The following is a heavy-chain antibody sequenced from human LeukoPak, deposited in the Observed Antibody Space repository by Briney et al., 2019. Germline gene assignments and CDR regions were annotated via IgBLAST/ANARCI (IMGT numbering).Heavy chain of an antibody. J-gene: IGHJ4*02. Sequence: GGSLRLSCAASGFTFSAYGLHWVRQAPGKGLEWVANIKQDGSEKYYVDSVKGRFTISRDNAKNSLYLQMNSLRAEDTAVYYCARDRRAVARFGDYFDYWGQGTLVTVSS. CDR3: ARDRRAVARFGDYFDY. D-gene: IGHD6-19*01. CDR1: GFTFSAYG. V-gene: IGHV3-7*01. CDR2: IKQDGSEK.